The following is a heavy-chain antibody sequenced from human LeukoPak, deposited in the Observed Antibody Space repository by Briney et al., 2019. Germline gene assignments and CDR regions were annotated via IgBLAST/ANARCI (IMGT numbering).Heavy chain of an antibody. V-gene: IGHV3-15*01. D-gene: IGHD2-2*01. J-gene: IGHJ4*02. CDR1: GFTFGNAW. Sequence: GGSLRLSCAASGFTFGNAWMSWVRQAPGKGLEWVGRIKSKTDGGTTDYAAPVKGRFTISRDDSKNTLYLQMNSLKTEDTAMYYCTTVGYCDGTSCSGFDYWGQGTLVTVSP. CDR2: IKSKTDGGTT. CDR3: TTVGYCDGTSCSGFDY.